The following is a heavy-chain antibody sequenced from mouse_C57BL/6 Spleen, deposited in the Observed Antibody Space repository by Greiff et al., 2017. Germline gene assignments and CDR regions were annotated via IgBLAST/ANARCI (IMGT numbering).Heavy chain of an antibody. J-gene: IGHJ3*01. V-gene: IGHV14-4*01. CDR3: TARGAY. D-gene: IGHD3-1*01. CDR2: IDPANGDT. CDR1: GFNIKDDY. Sequence: VHVKQSGAELVRPGASVKLSCTASGFNIKDDYMHWVKQRPEQGLEWIGWIDPANGDTEYASKFQGKATITADTSSNTAYLQLSSLTSGDTAVYYCTARGAYWGQGTLVTVSA.